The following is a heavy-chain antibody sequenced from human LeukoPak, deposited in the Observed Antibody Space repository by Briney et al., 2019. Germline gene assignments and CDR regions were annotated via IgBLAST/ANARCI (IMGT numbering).Heavy chain of an antibody. D-gene: IGHD3-10*01. CDR2: ISAYNGNT. V-gene: IGHV1-18*01. J-gene: IGHJ6*02. Sequence: ASVKVSCKASGYTFTSYGISWVRQAPGQGLEWMGWISAYNGNTNYAQKLQGRVTMTTDTSTSTAYMELRSLRSDDTAVYYCARAQRGSRSYSYYYYGMDVWGQGTTVTVSS. CDR3: ARAQRGSRSYSYYYYGMDV. CDR1: GYTFTSYG.